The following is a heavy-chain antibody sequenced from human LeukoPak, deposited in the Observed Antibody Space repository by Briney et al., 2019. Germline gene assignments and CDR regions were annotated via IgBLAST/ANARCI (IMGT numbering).Heavy chain of an antibody. CDR2: IYYSGST. J-gene: IGHJ5*02. CDR3: ARTYYYDSSGYYSGWPDWFDP. Sequence: SETLSLTCTVSGGSISSYYWSWIRQPPGKGLEWIGYIYYSGSTNYNPSLKSRVTISVDTSKNQFSLKLSSVTAADTAVYYCARTYYYDSSGYYSGWPDWFDPWGQGTLVTVSS. V-gene: IGHV4-59*08. CDR1: GGSISSYY. D-gene: IGHD3-22*01.